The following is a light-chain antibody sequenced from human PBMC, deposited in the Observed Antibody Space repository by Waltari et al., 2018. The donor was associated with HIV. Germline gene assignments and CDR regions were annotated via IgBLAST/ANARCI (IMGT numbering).Light chain of an antibody. CDR1: SSDVGAYNF. J-gene: IGLJ3*02. CDR3: GSYTSSITLV. V-gene: IGLV2-14*03. Sequence: QSALTQPASVSGSPGQSITISCTGTSSDVGAYNFVSWYQQHPGKSPKLMIYDVSSRPSGVSDCFSGSKSGNTAFLTISGLQAEDEADYYCGSYTSSITLVVGGGTKLTVL. CDR2: DVS.